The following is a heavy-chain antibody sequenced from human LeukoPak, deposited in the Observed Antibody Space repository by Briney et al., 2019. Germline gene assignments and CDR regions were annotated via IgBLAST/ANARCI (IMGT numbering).Heavy chain of an antibody. CDR1: GGTFSSYA. V-gene: IGHV1-69*06. CDR2: IIPIFGTA. CDR3: ARVKNYCSGGSCYSDY. Sequence: ASVKVSCKASGGTFSSYAISWVRQAPGQGLEWMGGIIPIFGTANYAQKFQGRVTITADKSTSTAYMELSSLRSEDTAVYYRARVKNYCSGGSCYSDYWGQGTLVTVSS. D-gene: IGHD2-15*01. J-gene: IGHJ4*02.